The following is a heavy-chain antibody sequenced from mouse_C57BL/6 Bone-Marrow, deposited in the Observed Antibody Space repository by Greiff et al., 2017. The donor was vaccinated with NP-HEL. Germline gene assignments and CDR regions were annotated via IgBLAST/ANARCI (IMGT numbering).Heavy chain of an antibody. Sequence: EVKRVESGGGLVKPGGSLKLSCAASGFTFSSYAMSWVRQTPEKRLEWVATISDGGSYTYYPDNVKGRFTISRDNAKNNLYLQMSHLKSEDTAMYYCARTPLYYYAMDYWGQGTSVTVSS. CDR1: GFTFSSYA. V-gene: IGHV5-4*03. CDR3: ARTPLYYYAMDY. CDR2: ISDGGSYT. D-gene: IGHD6-1*01. J-gene: IGHJ4*01.